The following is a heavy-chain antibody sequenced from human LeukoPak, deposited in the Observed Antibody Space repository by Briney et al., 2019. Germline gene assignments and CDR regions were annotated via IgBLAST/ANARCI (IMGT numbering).Heavy chain of an antibody. V-gene: IGHV1-46*01. Sequence: ASVKVSCKASGYTFTSYYMHWVRQAPGQGLEWMGIINPSGGSTSYAQKFQGRVTMTRDTSTSTVYMELSSLRSEDTAVYYCARDSYGDYHPYYYGMDVWGQGTTVTVSS. CDR1: GYTFTSYY. CDR2: INPSGGST. CDR3: ARDSYGDYHPYYYGMDV. J-gene: IGHJ6*02. D-gene: IGHD4-17*01.